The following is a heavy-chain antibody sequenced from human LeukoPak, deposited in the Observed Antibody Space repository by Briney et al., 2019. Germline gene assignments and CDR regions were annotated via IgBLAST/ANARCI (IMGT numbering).Heavy chain of an antibody. V-gene: IGHV1-69-2*01. D-gene: IGHD1-26*01. J-gene: IGHJ4*02. Sequence: ASXKVSFKVSGYTFTDYYMHWVQQAPGKGLEWMGLVDPEDGETIYTEKFQGRVTITADTSTDTAYMELSSLRSEDTAVYYCATVGGSYSDYWGQGTLVTVSS. CDR1: GYTFTDYY. CDR3: ATVGGSYSDY. CDR2: VDPEDGET.